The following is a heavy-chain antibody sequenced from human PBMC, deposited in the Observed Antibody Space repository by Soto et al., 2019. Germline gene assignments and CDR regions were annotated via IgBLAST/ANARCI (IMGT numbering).Heavy chain of an antibody. CDR1: GFTFSSYA. V-gene: IGHV3-23*01. J-gene: IGHJ5*02. CDR2: ISGSGGST. Sequence: EVQLLESGGGLVQPGGSLRLSCAASGFTFSSYAMSWVRQAPGKGLEWVSAISGSGGSTYYADSVKGRFTISRDNSKNTLYLQMNSLRAADTDVYYYAKDHHSPLTEDWFDPWGQGTLVTVSS. CDR3: AKDHHSPLTEDWFDP.